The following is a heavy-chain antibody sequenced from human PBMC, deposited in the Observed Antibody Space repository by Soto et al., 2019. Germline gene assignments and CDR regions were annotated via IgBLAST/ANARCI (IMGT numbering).Heavy chain of an antibody. CDR2: IYQSGVT. CDR1: GDSYSISTYS. J-gene: IGHJ5*02. CDR3: AGMPYTSGLRFDP. V-gene: IGHV4-30-2*01. Sequence: ASETLSLTCNMSGDSYSISTYSWSWIRQPPGKALQWIGFIYQSGVTSYNPSLASRVSISLDRSNNQCSLKLKSVTAADTAVYFCAGMPYTSGLRFDPWGPGTLVTVSS. D-gene: IGHD6-19*01.